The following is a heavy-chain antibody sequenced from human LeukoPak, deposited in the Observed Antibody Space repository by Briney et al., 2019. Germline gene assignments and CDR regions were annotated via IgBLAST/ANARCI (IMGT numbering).Heavy chain of an antibody. D-gene: IGHD2-15*01. J-gene: IGHJ4*02. V-gene: IGHV4-34*01. CDR1: GGSFSGYY. CDR3: ARLYSLGY. Sequence: SETLSLTCAVYGGSFSGYYWSWIRQPPGKGLEWIGEINHSGSTNYNPSLKSRVTISVDTSKNQFSLKLSSVTAADTAVYYCARLYSLGYWGQGTLVTVSS. CDR2: INHSGST.